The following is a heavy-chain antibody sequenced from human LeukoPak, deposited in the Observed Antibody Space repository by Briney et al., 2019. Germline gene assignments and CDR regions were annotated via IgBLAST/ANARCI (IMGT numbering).Heavy chain of an antibody. CDR2: ISNSGSTI. J-gene: IGHJ4*02. CDR3: ARKPPHDY. V-gene: IGHV3-48*01. Sequence: GGSLRLSCAASGFTFSSYSMNWVRQAPGKGLEGVSYISNSGSTIYYADSVKGRFTISRDNAKNSLYLQMNSLRAEDTAVYYCARKPPHDYWGQGTLVTVSS. CDR1: GFTFSSYS.